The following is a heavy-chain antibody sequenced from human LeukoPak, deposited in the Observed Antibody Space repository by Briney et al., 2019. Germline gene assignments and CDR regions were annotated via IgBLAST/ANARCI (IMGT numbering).Heavy chain of an antibody. Sequence: SETLSLTCTVSGGSISSYYWSWIRQPPGKGLEWIGYIYYSGSTNYNPSLKSRVTISVDTSKNQFSLKLSSVTAADTAVYYCARELSTNNYYYYYMGVWGKGTTVTVSS. D-gene: IGHD2-2*01. CDR3: ARELSTNNYYYYYMGV. CDR2: IYYSGST. CDR1: GGSISSYY. V-gene: IGHV4-59*01. J-gene: IGHJ6*03.